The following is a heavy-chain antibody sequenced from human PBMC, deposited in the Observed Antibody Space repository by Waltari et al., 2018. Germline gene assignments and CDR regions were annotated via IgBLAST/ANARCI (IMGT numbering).Heavy chain of an antibody. CDR3: AREIYGGNSRPYDY. D-gene: IGHD4-17*01. CDR1: GGSITGYY. J-gene: IGHJ4*02. Sequence: QVQLQESGPGLVKPSETLSLTCTVSGGSITGYYWSWIRQPPGKGLEWIGNIYYNGNTDSNPALKSRVTRSVDTSKNQFSLKLSSVTAADTAVYYCAREIYGGNSRPYDYWGQGTLVTVSS. CDR2: IYYNGNT. V-gene: IGHV4-59*01.